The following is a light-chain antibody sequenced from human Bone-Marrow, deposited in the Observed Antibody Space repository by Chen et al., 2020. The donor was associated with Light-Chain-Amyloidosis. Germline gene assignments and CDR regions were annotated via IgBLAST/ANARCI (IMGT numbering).Light chain of an antibody. Sequence: FMLTQPRAVSESPGKTVTISCTRSSGSIAGNYVQWFQQRPGRSPTTVIFEDNQSTPGVPDRFSGSIDTSSNSASLSISGLKPEDEADYYCQSYDTSVRVFGGGTRLTVL. CDR1: SGSIAGNY. CDR2: EDN. J-gene: IGLJ3*02. CDR3: QSYDTSVRV. V-gene: IGLV6-57*01.